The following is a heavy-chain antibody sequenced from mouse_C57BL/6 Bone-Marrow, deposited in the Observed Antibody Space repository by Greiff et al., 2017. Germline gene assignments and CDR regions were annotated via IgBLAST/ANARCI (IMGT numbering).Heavy chain of an antibody. CDR1: GFTFSDYG. Sequence: EVMLVESGGGLVKPGGSLKLSCAASGFTFSDYGMHWVRQAPEKGLEWVAYISSGSSTIYYADTVKGRFTISRDNAKNTLFLQMTSLRSEDTAMYYCARGAFYYYGSRDAMDYWGQGTSVTVSS. CDR2: ISSGSSTI. D-gene: IGHD1-1*01. J-gene: IGHJ4*01. CDR3: ARGAFYYYGSRDAMDY. V-gene: IGHV5-17*01.